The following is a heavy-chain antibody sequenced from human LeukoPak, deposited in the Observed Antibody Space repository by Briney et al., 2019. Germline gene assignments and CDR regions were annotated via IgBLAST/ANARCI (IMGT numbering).Heavy chain of an antibody. V-gene: IGHV1-2*02. Sequence: GASVKVSCKASGYTFTGYVMHWVRHAPGQGLEWSGWINPNTSGPSYAQKFQGRVAMTRDTSINTAYLELRRLRSDDTAVYYCARSPSKWELPDYWGQGTLVTVSS. CDR1: GYTFTGYV. J-gene: IGHJ4*02. CDR2: INPNTSGP. CDR3: ARSPSKWELPDY. D-gene: IGHD1-26*01.